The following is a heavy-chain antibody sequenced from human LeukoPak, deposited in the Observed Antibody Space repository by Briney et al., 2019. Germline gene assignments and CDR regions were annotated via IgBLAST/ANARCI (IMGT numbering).Heavy chain of an antibody. Sequence: PGGSLTLSCAASGFTFSSYSMNWLRQAPGKGLEWVSSISSSSSYIYYADSVKGRFTISRDNAKNSLYLQMNSLRAEDTAVYYCAREKLRDGAFDIWGQGTMVTVSS. V-gene: IGHV3-21*01. CDR1: GFTFSSYS. J-gene: IGHJ3*02. D-gene: IGHD5-24*01. CDR3: AREKLRDGAFDI. CDR2: ISSSSSYI.